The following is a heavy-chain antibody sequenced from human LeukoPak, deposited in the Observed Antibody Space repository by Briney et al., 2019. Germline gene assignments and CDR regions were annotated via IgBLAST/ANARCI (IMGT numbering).Heavy chain of an antibody. CDR2: ISGSGGST. J-gene: IGHJ4*02. V-gene: IGHV3-23*01. D-gene: IGHD6-13*01. CDR1: GFTFSSYA. CDR3: AKDFASYSSSWYLDY. Sequence: GGSLRLSCAASGFTFSSYAMSWVRQAPGKGLEWVSAISGSGGSTYYADSVKGRFTISRDNSKNTLYLQMNSLRAEDTAVYYCAKDFASYSSSWYLDYWGQGTLVTVSS.